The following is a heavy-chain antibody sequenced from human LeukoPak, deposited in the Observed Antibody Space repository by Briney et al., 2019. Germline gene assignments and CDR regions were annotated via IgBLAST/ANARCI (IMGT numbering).Heavy chain of an antibody. CDR3: ARQRGYCSSGVCRGWFDP. J-gene: IGHJ5*02. D-gene: IGHD2-8*01. Sequence: GGSLRLSCAASGFTFRNYNMNWVRQAPGKGLEWVSSISESRSFIQYADSLKGRFAISRDNAKNSLYLQMNSLRAEDTAVYYCARQRGYCSSGVCRGWFDPWGQGTLVTVSS. CDR1: GFTFRNYN. V-gene: IGHV3-21*01. CDR2: ISESRSFI.